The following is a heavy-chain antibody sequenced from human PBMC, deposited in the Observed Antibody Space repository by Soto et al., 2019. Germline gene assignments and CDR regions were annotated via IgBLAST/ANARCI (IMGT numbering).Heavy chain of an antibody. CDR3: ARGAIMITFGGVSVTFDY. D-gene: IGHD3-16*01. CDR2: INAGNGNT. J-gene: IGHJ4*02. Sequence: GASVKVSCKASGYTFTSYAMHWVRQAPGQRLEWMGWINAGNGNTKYSQKFQGRVTITRDTSASTAYMELSSLRSEDTAVYYCARGAIMITFGGVSVTFDYWGQGTLVTVSS. CDR1: GYTFTSYA. V-gene: IGHV1-3*01.